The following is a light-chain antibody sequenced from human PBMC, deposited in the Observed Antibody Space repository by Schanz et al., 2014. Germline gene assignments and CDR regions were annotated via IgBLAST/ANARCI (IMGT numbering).Light chain of an antibody. CDR1: SSDVGGYNY. Sequence: QSALTQPASVSGSPGQSITISCTGTSSDVGGYNYVSWYQHHPGKAPKLMIFDVSNRPSGVSNRFSGSKSGNTASLTISGLQAEDEADYYCSSYTSISTLNYVFGSGTKLTVL. J-gene: IGLJ1*01. CDR3: SSYTSISTLNYV. CDR2: DVS. V-gene: IGLV2-14*03.